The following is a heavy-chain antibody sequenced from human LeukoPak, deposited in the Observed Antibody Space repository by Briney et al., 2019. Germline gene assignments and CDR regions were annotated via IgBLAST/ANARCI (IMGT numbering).Heavy chain of an antibody. D-gene: IGHD3-22*01. Sequence: SETLSLTCTVSGGSISSGDYYWSWIRQPPGKGLEWIGYIYYSGSTYYNPSLKSRVTISVDTSKNQFSLKLSSVTAADTAVYYCARGPYYYDSSGYYYEGFDYWGQGTLVTVSS. J-gene: IGHJ4*02. CDR3: ARGPYYYDSSGYYYEGFDY. CDR1: GGSISSGDYY. V-gene: IGHV4-30-4*01. CDR2: IYYSGST.